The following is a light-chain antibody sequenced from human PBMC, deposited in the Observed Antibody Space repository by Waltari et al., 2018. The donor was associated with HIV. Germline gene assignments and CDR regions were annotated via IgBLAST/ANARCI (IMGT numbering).Light chain of an antibody. V-gene: IGLV3-21*02. J-gene: IGLJ3*02. CDR3: QVWDRITVV. CDR1: NIGGLS. Sequence: SYVLTQPPSVSVAPGQTAKITCGGKNIGGLSVHWDQQKSGQDPVLGVYDDSDRPSGVPERFLGSQFWNTGTLHLRRGGGGGEADYYCQVWDRITVVFGGGTKLTVL. CDR2: DDS.